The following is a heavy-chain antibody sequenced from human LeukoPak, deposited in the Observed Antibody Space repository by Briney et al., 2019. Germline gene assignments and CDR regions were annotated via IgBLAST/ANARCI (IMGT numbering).Heavy chain of an antibody. CDR1: GFTFSSYW. CDR3: ARFARSPDC. CDR2: INQVGSEK. Sequence: GGSLRLSCAVSGFTFSSYWMSWVRQTPGKGLDWVANINQVGSEKNYVDSVKGRFTVSRNNADNSLFLEMSSLRAEDTAVYYCARFARSPDCWGQGTLVTVSS. V-gene: IGHV3-7*01. D-gene: IGHD3-10*01. J-gene: IGHJ4*02.